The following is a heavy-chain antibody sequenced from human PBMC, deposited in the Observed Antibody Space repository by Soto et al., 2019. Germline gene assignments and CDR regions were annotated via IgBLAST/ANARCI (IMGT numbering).Heavy chain of an antibody. CDR2: IYYSGST. CDR3: ARSEATALDY. J-gene: IGHJ4*02. Sequence: PSETLSLTCTVSVGSISSYYWSWIRQPPGKGLEWIGYIYYSGSTNYNPSLKSRVTISVDRSQNHFSLQLTSVTAADTAVYYCARSEATALDYWGQGTLVTVSS. CDR1: VGSISSYY. V-gene: IGHV4-59*12.